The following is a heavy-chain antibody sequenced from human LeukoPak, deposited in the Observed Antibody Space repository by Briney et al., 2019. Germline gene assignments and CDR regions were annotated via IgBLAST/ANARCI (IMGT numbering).Heavy chain of an antibody. CDR3: ARSYYCSSTSCFDY. J-gene: IGHJ4*02. CDR1: GGTFSSYA. Sequence: GASVKVSCKASGGTFSSYAISWVRQAPGQGLEWMGGIIPIFGTANYAQKFQGRVTITADESTSTAYMELSSLRSEDTAVYYCARSYYCSSTSCFDYWGQGTLVAVSS. V-gene: IGHV1-69*13. CDR2: IIPIFGTA. D-gene: IGHD2-2*01.